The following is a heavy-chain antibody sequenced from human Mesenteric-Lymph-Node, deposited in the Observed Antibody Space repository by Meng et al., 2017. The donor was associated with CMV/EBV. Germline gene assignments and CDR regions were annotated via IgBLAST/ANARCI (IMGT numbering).Heavy chain of an antibody. D-gene: IGHD3-9*01. V-gene: IGHV3-73*01. CDR3: TRLRAADDIGKNYYYYGMDV. CDR1: GFTFSGSA. Sequence: GESLKISCAASGFTFSGSAIRWVRQASGKGLEWVGRIRSKANSYATVYAASVKGRFNISRDDSKNTAYLQMNSLKTEDTAVYYCTRLRAADDIGKNYYYYGMDVWGQGTTVTVSS. J-gene: IGHJ6*02. CDR2: IRSKANSYAT.